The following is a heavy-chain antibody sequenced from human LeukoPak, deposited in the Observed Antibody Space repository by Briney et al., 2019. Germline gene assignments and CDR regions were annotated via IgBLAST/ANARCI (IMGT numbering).Heavy chain of an antibody. V-gene: IGHV4-34*01. Sequence: SETLSLTCAVYGRSFSGYYWSWIRQPPGKGLEWIGEINHSGSTNYNPSLKSRVTISVDTSKNQFSLKLSSVTAADTAVYYCARVWDWFDPWGQGTLVTVSS. CDR3: ARVWDWFDP. CDR1: GRSFSGYY. J-gene: IGHJ5*02. CDR2: INHSGST. D-gene: IGHD3-16*01.